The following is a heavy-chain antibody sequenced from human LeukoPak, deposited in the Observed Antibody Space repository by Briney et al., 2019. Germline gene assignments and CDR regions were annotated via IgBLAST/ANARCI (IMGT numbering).Heavy chain of an antibody. D-gene: IGHD3-10*01. CDR3: ARVEGYYGSGSYDY. V-gene: IGHV3-7*01. CDR1: GFTFSSYW. J-gene: IGHJ4*02. CDR2: IKQDGSEK. Sequence: GGSLRLSCAASGFTFSSYWMSWVRQAPGKGLEWVANIKQDGSEKYHVDSVKGRFTISRDNAKNSLYLQMNSLRAEDTAVYYCARVEGYYGSGSYDYWGQGTLVTVSS.